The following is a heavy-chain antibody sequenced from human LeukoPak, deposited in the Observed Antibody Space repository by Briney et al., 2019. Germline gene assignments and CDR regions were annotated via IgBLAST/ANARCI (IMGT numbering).Heavy chain of an antibody. J-gene: IGHJ4*02. Sequence: GGSLRLSCAASGFTFDAFGMTWVRQAPGKGLEWVSAIRGDAGSTGYADSVKGRFTISRDNAKNSPYLQMNGLRVEDTALYYCARVWAWGSGNYFDNWGQGTLVTVSS. D-gene: IGHD7-27*01. CDR3: ARVWAWGSGNYFDN. V-gene: IGHV3-20*04. CDR1: GFTFDAFG. CDR2: IRGDAGST.